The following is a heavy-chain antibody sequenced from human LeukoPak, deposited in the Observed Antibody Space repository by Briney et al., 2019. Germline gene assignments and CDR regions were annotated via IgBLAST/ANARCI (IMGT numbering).Heavy chain of an antibody. Sequence: GESLKISCKGSGYSITSYWIGWVRQMPGKGLEWMGIIYPGDSDTRYSPSFQGQVTISADKSISPAYLQWSSLKASDTAMYYCARQTYCSSTSCYSDYWGQGTLVTVSS. CDR1: GYSITSYW. CDR2: IYPGDSDT. D-gene: IGHD2-2*01. J-gene: IGHJ4*02. CDR3: ARQTYCSSTSCYSDY. V-gene: IGHV5-51*01.